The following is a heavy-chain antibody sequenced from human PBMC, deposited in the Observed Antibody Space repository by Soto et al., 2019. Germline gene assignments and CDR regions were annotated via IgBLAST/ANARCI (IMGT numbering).Heavy chain of an antibody. CDR2: ISGSGGST. J-gene: IGHJ4*02. Sequence: GGSLRLSCAASGFTFSSYAMSWVRQAPGKGLEWVSAISGSGGSTYYADSVKGRFTISRDNSKNTLYLQMNSLRAEDTAVYYCAKTSSGIVVRSHYYFDYWGQGTLVTVSS. CDR3: AKTSSGIVVRSHYYFDY. D-gene: IGHD3-22*01. V-gene: IGHV3-23*01. CDR1: GFTFSSYA.